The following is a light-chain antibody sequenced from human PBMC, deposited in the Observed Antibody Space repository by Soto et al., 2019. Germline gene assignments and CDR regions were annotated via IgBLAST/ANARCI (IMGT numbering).Light chain of an antibody. J-gene: IGLJ2*01. Sequence: QSVLTQPPSVSGAPGQRVTISCTGSSSSIGAGFDVHWYQQLPGTAPKVLIYDNKNRPSGVPDRFSGSKSGTSASLAITGLRAEDEADYYCQSYDRSLSGHVIFGGGTKLTVL. V-gene: IGLV1-40*01. CDR3: QSYDRSLSGHVI. CDR1: SSSIGAGFD. CDR2: DNK.